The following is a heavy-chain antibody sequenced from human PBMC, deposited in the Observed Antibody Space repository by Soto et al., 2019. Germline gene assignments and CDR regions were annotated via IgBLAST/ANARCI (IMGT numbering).Heavy chain of an antibody. Sequence: GASVKVSCKASGGTFSSYAISWVRQAPGQGLEWMGGIIPIFGTANYAQKFQGRVTITADKSTSTAYMELSSLRSEDTAVYYCARPHFGAAGGPFTLDYWGQGTLVTVSS. J-gene: IGHJ4*02. V-gene: IGHV1-69*06. CDR2: IIPIFGTA. CDR3: ARPHFGAAGGPFTLDY. D-gene: IGHD6-13*01. CDR1: GGTFSSYA.